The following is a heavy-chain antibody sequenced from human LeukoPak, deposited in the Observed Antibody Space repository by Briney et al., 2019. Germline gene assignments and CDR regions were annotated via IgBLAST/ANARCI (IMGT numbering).Heavy chain of an antibody. CDR2: INHSGST. CDR3: ARSHIGVFDY. CDR1: GGSFSGYY. Sequence: PSETLSLTCAVYGGSFSGYYWSWIRQPPGKGLEWIGEINHSGSTNYNPSLKSRVTISVDTSKNQFSLKLSSVTAADTAVYYCARSHIGVFDYWGQGTLVTVSS. D-gene: IGHD2-21*01. V-gene: IGHV4-34*01. J-gene: IGHJ4*02.